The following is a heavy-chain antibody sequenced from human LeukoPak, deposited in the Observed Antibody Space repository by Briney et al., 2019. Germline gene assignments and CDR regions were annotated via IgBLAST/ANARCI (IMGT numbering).Heavy chain of an antibody. D-gene: IGHD2-2*02. Sequence: PSETLSLTCAVYGGSFSGYYWSWIRQPPGKGLEWIGEINHSGGTNYNPSLKSRVTISVDTSKNQFSLKLSSVTAADTAVYYCARGRRWSRGYCSSTSCNRGLDYWGQGTLVTVSS. V-gene: IGHV4-34*01. J-gene: IGHJ4*02. CDR1: GGSFSGYY. CDR2: INHSGGT. CDR3: ARGRRWSRGYCSSTSCNRGLDY.